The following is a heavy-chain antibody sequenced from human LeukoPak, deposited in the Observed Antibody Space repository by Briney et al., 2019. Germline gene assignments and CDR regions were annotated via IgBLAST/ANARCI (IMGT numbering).Heavy chain of an antibody. Sequence: GAPLQFSCQASGSTFTSYWSSWARQLPGEALEWMGRMDPSDSDTNYSPSLQGHATMSVDNSISTAYLQWSSLKASDTAMYYCARHVNWRSGQSWFDPWGQGTLVTVSS. CDR2: MDPSDSDT. CDR1: GSTFTSYW. V-gene: IGHV5-10-1*01. J-gene: IGHJ5*02. CDR3: ARHVNWRSGQSWFDP. D-gene: IGHD3-10*01.